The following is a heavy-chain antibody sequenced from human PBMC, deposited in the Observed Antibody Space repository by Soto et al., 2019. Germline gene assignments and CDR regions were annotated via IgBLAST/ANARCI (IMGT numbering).Heavy chain of an antibody. CDR1: GFTFSSYA. D-gene: IGHD1-26*01. CDR2: ISGSGGST. Sequence: PGGSLRLSCAASGFTFSSYAMSWVRQAPGKGLEWVSAISGSGGSTYYADSVKGRFTISRDNSKNTLYLQMNSLRAEDTAVYYCAKGGPWVVRGATASADYSQHWGQGTLVTVSS. J-gene: IGHJ1*01. V-gene: IGHV3-23*01. CDR3: AKGGPWVVRGATASADYSQH.